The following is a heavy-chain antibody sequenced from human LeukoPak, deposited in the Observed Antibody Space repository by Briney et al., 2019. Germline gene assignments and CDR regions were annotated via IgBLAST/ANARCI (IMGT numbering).Heavy chain of an antibody. CDR1: GGSISSYY. J-gene: IGHJ3*02. CDR3: ASGTYYYDSSGYFRGSHAFDI. D-gene: IGHD3-22*01. V-gene: IGHV4-59*01. CDR2: IYYSGST. Sequence: SETLSLTCTVSGGSISSYYWSWIRQPPGKGLEWIGYIYYSGSTNYNPSLKSRVTISVDTSKNQFSLKLSSVTAADTVVYYCASGTYYYDSSGYFRGSHAFDIWGQGTMVTVSS.